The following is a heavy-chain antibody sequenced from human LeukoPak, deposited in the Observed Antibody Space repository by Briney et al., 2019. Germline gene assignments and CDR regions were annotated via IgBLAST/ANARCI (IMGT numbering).Heavy chain of an antibody. V-gene: IGHV1-2*02. D-gene: IGHD6-13*01. Sequence: ASVKVSCKASGGTFSSYAISWVRQAPGQGLEWMGWINPNSGGTNYAQKFQGRVTMTRDTSISTAYMELSRLRSDDTAVYYCARSIAAAGTRGGWFDPWGQGTLVTVSS. CDR1: GGTFSSYA. CDR3: ARSIAAAGTRGGWFDP. J-gene: IGHJ5*02. CDR2: INPNSGGT.